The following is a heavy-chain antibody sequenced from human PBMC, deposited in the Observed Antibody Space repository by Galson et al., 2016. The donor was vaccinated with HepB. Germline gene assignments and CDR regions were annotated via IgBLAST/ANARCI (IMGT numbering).Heavy chain of an antibody. J-gene: IGHJ4*02. V-gene: IGHV3-72*01. D-gene: IGHD3-10*01. CDR2: SRDKTQSYTT. CDR3: VRVMRTGTSYLDY. Sequence: SLRLSCAASGFSVGSYYMSWVRQAPGKGLEWVGRSRDKTQSYTTSYAASVKGRFTISRDDSKSSVYLQMSSLKTEDMAVYYCVRVMRTGTSYLDYWGQGALVTVSS. CDR1: GFSVGSYY.